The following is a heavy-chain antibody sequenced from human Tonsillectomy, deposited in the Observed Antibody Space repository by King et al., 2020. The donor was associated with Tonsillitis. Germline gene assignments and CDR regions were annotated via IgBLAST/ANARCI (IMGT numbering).Heavy chain of an antibody. J-gene: IGHJ6*02. V-gene: IGHV3-30*04. CDR1: GFTFSSYG. D-gene: IGHD1-26*01. Sequence: VQLVESGGGVVQPGRSLRLSCAASGFTFSSYGMHWVRQAPGKGLEWVAILSYDGRNKYYADSVKGRFTISRDNSKNMLYLQMNSLKAEDTAVYYCAREREPFGWEILRHYYYYGMDVWGQGTTVTVSS. CDR2: LSYDGRNK. CDR3: AREREPFGWEILRHYYYYGMDV.